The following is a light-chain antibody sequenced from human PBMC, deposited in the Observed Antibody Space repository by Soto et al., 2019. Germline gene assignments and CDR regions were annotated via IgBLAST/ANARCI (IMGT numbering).Light chain of an antibody. Sequence: QSALTQPASASGSPGQSITISCTGTNSDVGGYNYVSWYQQHPGKAPKLMIYEVSSRPSGVSNRFSGSKSGNTASLTISWLRAEDEADYYCSSYISSTTLYVFGTGTKLTVL. J-gene: IGLJ1*01. CDR2: EVS. CDR1: NSDVGGYNY. CDR3: SSYISSTTLYV. V-gene: IGLV2-14*01.